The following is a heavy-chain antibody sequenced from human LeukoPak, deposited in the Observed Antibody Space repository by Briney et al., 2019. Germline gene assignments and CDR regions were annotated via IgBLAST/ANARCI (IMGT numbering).Heavy chain of an antibody. CDR3: ARGVLRPYYDILTGYPLQYTQNTNWFDP. V-gene: IGHV4-61*02. CDR2: IYTSGST. CDR1: GASISSGSYY. D-gene: IGHD3-9*01. J-gene: IGHJ5*02. Sequence: PSETLSLTCTVSGASISSGSYYWSWIRQPAGKGLEWIGRIYTSGSTNYNPSLKSRVTISVDTSKNQFSLKLSSVTAADTAVYYCARGVLRPYYDILTGYPLQYTQNTNWFDPWGQGTLVTVSS.